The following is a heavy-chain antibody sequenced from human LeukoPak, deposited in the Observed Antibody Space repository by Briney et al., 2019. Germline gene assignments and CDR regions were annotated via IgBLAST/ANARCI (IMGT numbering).Heavy chain of an antibody. CDR2: INHSGST. CDR1: GGSFSGYY. J-gene: IGHJ5*02. Sequence: SETLSLTCAVYGGSFSGYYWSWIRQPPGKGLEWIGEINHSGSTNYNPSLKSRVTISVDTSKNQFSLKLSSVTAADTAVYYCAREEAVATVYRFDPWGQGTLVTVSS. V-gene: IGHV4-34*01. CDR3: AREEAVATVYRFDP. D-gene: IGHD6-19*01.